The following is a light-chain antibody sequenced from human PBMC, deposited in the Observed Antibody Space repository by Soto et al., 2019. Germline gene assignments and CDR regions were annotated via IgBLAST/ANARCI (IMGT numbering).Light chain of an antibody. CDR3: QQANSFPRT. V-gene: IGKV1-12*01. CDR2: AAS. CDR1: QAVSTW. Sequence: DIQMTQSPSSVSASVGHIFTITCRASQAVSTWLAWYQQKPVDAPKLLIYAASTLQSGVPSRFSGSGSGTDFTLTIRSLQPEDFATYYCQQANSFPRTFGGGTKVDIK. J-gene: IGKJ4*01.